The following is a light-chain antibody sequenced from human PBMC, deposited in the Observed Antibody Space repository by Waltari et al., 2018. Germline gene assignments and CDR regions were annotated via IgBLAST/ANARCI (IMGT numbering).Light chain of an antibody. J-gene: IGLJ3*02. Sequence: QLVLTQSPSASASPAASVKLTCTLASGHPNSPSPEHPTQPEKVPLFLLRVKSDGSHTKGDGFPNRFPGSSSGAERYLTVSGLQSEDEADYYSQTWGSGIQAFGGGTNLTVL. CDR2: VKSDGSH. V-gene: IGLV4-69*01. CDR3: QTWGSGIQA. CDR1: SGHPNSP.